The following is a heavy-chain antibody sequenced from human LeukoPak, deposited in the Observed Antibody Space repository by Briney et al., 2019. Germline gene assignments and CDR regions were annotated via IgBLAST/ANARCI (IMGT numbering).Heavy chain of an antibody. CDR1: GFTFSSYD. J-gene: IGHJ4*02. CDR2: IGTAGDT. V-gene: IGHV3-13*01. D-gene: IGHD3-22*01. CDR3: ARVEYDSSGYYFSY. Sequence: GGSLRLSCAASGFTFSSYDMHWVRKATGKGLEWVSAIGTAGDTYYPGSVKGRFPLSRENDKHSLYLQMNSLRAGDTAVYYCARVEYDSSGYYFSYWGQGTLVTVSS.